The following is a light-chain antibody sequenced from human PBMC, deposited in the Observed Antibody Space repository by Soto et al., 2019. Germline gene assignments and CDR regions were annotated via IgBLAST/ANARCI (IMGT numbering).Light chain of an antibody. J-gene: IGKJ1*01. CDR1: QSIANY. CDR3: QQYTNTNNPWM. CDR2: AAS. Sequence: IQMTQSPSSLSASVVDRVTITCRAIQSIANYLNWYQQKPGKAPKLLIYAASTLESGVPSRFSGSGSGTEFTLIISGLQPDDSATYYCQQYTNTNNPWMFGQGTKVDIK. V-gene: IGKV1-39*01.